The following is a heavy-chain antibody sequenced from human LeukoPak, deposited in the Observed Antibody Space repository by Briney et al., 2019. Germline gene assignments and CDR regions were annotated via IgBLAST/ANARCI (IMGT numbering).Heavy chain of an antibody. CDR1: GFTVSSYP. CDR2: LSGSGGST. D-gene: IGHD2-2*01. J-gene: IGHJ4*02. V-gene: IGHV3-23*01. Sequence: PGGSLRLSCAASGFTVSSYPMSWVPHAPGIGREGFSALSGSGGSTYYAESVKGRFTSSRDNSKNTLYLQMNSRRAEDTAVYYCASPAIVVVPAAMERFDYWGQGTLVTVSS. CDR3: ASPAIVVVPAAMERFDY.